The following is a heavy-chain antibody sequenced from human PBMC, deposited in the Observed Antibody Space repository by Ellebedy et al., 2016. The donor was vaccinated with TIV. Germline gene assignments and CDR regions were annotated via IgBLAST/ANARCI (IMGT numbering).Heavy chain of an antibody. J-gene: IGHJ4*02. CDR3: AREGGLRYFDWPETPFDY. V-gene: IGHV4-34*01. CDR2: INHSGST. D-gene: IGHD3-9*01. CDR1: GFTFSSYS. Sequence: MPGGSLRLSCAASGFTFSSYSMNWVRQPPGKGLEWSGEINHSGSTNYNPSLKTRVTISVDTSKNQFPLKLSSVTAADTAVYYCAREGGLRYFDWPETPFDYWGQGTLVTVSS.